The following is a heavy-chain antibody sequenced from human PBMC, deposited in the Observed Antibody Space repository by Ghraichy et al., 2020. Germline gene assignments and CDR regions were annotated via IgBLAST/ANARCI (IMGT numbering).Heavy chain of an antibody. CDR2: IYYSGST. D-gene: IGHD2-2*01. CDR3: ARAPVVPAAPFHYYYYMDV. J-gene: IGHJ6*03. V-gene: IGHV4-31*01. Sequence: SETLSLTCTVSGGSISSGGYYWSWIRQHPGKGLEWIGYIYYSGSTYYNPSLKSLVTISVDTSKNQFSLKLSSVTAADTAVYYCARAPVVPAAPFHYYYYMDVWGKGTTVTVSS. CDR1: GGSISSGGYY.